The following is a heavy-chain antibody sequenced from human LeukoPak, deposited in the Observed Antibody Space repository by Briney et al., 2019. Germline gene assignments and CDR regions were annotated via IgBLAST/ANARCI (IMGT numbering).Heavy chain of an antibody. CDR1: GFTFSSYG. J-gene: IGHJ4*02. CDR3: AKSNGIRPSKGPLVDY. Sequence: GGSLRLSCAASGFTFSSYGMSWVRQAPGKGLEWVSAISGSGGSTYYADSVKGRFTISRDNSKNTLYLQMNSLRAEDTAVYYCAKSNGIRPSKGPLVDYWGQGTLVTVSS. V-gene: IGHV3-23*01. CDR2: ISGSGGST. D-gene: IGHD3-3*02.